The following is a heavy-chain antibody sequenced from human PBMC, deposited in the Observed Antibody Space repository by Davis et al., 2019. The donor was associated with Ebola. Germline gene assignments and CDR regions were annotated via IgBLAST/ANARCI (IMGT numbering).Heavy chain of an antibody. CDR3: ARFYETGDRDY. CDR2: INPNSGDT. V-gene: IGHV1-2*02. Sequence: ASVKVSCKASGYTFTGYFMHWVRQAPGQGPEWMGWINPNSGDTNYAQKFQGRVTMTRDTSISTAYMELSRLRSDDTAVYYCARFYETGDRDYWGQGTLVTVSS. D-gene: IGHD7-27*01. J-gene: IGHJ4*02. CDR1: GYTFTGYF.